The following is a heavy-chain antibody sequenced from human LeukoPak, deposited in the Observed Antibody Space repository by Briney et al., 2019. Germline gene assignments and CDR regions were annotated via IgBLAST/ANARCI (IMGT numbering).Heavy chain of an antibody. V-gene: IGHV1-2*02. J-gene: IGHJ5*02. D-gene: IGHD3-10*01. CDR3: ARTTMVRGVIGGNWFDP. CDR2: INPNSGGT. CDR1: GYTFTGYY. Sequence: ASVKVSCKASGYTFTGYYMHWVRQARGQGLEWMGWINPNSGGTNYAQKFQGRVTMTRDTSISTAYMELSRLRSDDTAVYYCARTTMVRGVIGGNWFDPWGQGTLVTVSS.